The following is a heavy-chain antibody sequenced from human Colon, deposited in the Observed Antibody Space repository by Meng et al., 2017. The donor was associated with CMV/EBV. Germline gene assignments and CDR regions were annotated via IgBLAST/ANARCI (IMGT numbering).Heavy chain of an antibody. CDR1: GYTFANFG. CDR3: ARAGAEVTTHFDF. CDR2: ISARNGDT. J-gene: IGHJ4*02. D-gene: IGHD2-21*02. V-gene: IGHV1-18*01. Sequence: KASGYTFANFGVTWVRQAPGQGLEWMGWISARNGDTNYAQKFQDRVTMTTDTSTKTAYMELRGLRSDDSAVYYCARAGAEVTTHFDFWGQGTLVTVSS.